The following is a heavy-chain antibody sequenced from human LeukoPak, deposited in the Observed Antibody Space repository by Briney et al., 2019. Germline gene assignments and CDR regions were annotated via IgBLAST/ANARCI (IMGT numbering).Heavy chain of an antibody. V-gene: IGHV4-61*01. Sequence: SETLSLTCTVSGGSVSSGSYYWSWIRQPPGKGLEWIGYIYYSGSTNYNPSLKSRVTISVDTSKNQFSLKLSSVTAADTAVYYCARVWRDYDILTGYYSNWFDPWGQGTLVTVSS. D-gene: IGHD3-9*01. J-gene: IGHJ5*02. CDR1: GGSVSSGSYY. CDR2: IYYSGST. CDR3: ARVWRDYDILTGYYSNWFDP.